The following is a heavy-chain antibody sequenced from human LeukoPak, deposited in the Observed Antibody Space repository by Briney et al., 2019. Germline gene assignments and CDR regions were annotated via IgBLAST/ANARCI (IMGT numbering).Heavy chain of an antibody. CDR2: IYTSGST. V-gene: IGHV4-4*07. CDR3: ARGVVDDFWSGYYVSDY. CDR1: GGSISSYY. Sequence: SETLSLTCTVSGGSISSYYWSWIRQPAGKGLEWIGRIYTSGSTNYNPSLKSRVTISVDTSKNQFSLKLSSVTAADTAVYYCARGVVDDFWSGYYVSDYWGQGTLVTVSS. D-gene: IGHD3-3*01. J-gene: IGHJ4*02.